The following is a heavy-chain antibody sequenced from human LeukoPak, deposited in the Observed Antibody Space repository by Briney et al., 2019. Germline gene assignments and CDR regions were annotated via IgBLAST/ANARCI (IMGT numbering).Heavy chain of an antibody. CDR2: INHSGST. CDR1: GGSFSGYY. V-gene: IGHV4-34*01. Sequence: PSETLSLTCAVYGGSFSGYYWSWIRQPPGKGLEWIGEINHSGSTNYNPSLKSRVTISVDTSKNQFSLKLSSVTAADTAVYYCARGKNIRYYYYYYYMDVWGKGTTVTVSS. CDR3: ARGKNIRYYYYYYYMDV. D-gene: IGHD1/OR15-1a*01. J-gene: IGHJ6*03.